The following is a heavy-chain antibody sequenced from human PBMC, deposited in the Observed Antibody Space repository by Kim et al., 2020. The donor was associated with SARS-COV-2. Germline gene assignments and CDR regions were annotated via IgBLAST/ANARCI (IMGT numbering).Heavy chain of an antibody. CDR2: ISSSGSTI. D-gene: IGHD3-3*01. CDR3: ARAFGGGMKEDYYMDV. Sequence: GGSLRLSCAASGFTFSDYYMSWIRQAPGKGLEWVSYISSSGSTIYYADSVKGRFTISRDNAKNSLYLQMNSLRAEDTAVYYCARAFGGGMKEDYYMDVWGKGTTVTVSS. V-gene: IGHV3-11*01. CDR1: GFTFSDYY. J-gene: IGHJ6*03.